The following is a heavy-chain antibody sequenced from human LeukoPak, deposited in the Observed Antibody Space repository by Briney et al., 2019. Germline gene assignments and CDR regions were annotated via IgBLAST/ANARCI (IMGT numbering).Heavy chain of an antibody. CDR3: ARGDTIFGVVINFDY. D-gene: IGHD3-3*01. V-gene: IGHV1-18*01. CDR1: GYTFTSYG. Sequence: ASVKVSCKASGYTFTSYGISWVRQAPGQGLEWMGWISAYNGNTNYAQKLQGRVTMTTDTSTSTAYMELRSLRSDDTAVYYCARGDTIFGVVINFDYWGQATLVTVSS. CDR2: ISAYNGNT. J-gene: IGHJ4*02.